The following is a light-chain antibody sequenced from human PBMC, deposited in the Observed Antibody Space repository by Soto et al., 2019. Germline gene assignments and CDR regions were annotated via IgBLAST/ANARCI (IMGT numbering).Light chain of an antibody. J-gene: IGKJ3*01. CDR2: ATS. CDR1: QSINNY. Sequence: DIQLTQSPSSLSASVGDRVTITCRTSQSINNYLNWYQHIPGKAPRLLIYATSTLQRGVPPRFSGGGSGTLFTITISSLQHADFAPYCCQQTYMTPFTFGPGTTADSK. CDR3: QQTYMTPFT. V-gene: IGKV1-39*01.